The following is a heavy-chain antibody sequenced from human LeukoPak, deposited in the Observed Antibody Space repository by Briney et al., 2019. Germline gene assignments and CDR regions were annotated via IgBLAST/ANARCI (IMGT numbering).Heavy chain of an antibody. CDR2: IYYSGST. D-gene: IGHD3-10*01. J-gene: IGHJ5*02. Sequence: SETLSLTCTVSGGSISSYYWSWIRQPPGKGLEWIGYIYYSGSTNYNPSLKSRVTISVDTSKNQFSLKLSAVTAADTAVYYCARGLTVRSRAWFDPWGQGTLVTVSS. V-gene: IGHV4-59*01. CDR1: GGSISSYY. CDR3: ARGLTVRSRAWFDP.